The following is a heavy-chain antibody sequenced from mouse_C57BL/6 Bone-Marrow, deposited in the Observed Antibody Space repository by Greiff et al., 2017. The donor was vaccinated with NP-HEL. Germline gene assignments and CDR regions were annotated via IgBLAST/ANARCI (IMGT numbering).Heavy chain of an antibody. CDR1: GFNIKDDY. V-gene: IGHV14-4*01. CDR2: IDPENGDT. Sequence: EVMLVESGAELVRPGASVKLSCTASGFNIKDDYMHWVKQRPEQGLEWIGWIDPENGDTEYASKFQGKATITADTSSNTAYLQLSSLTSEDTAVYYCTLHWYFDVWGTGTTVTVSS. CDR3: TLHWYFDV. J-gene: IGHJ1*03.